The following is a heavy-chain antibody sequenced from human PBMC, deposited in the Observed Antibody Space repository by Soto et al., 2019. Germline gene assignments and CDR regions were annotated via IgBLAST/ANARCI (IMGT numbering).Heavy chain of an antibody. V-gene: IGHV6-1*01. Sequence: SRTLSLTCAMSRDRVSGNSAAWDSIRQSPSRGHDWLRRIYYLSKWYNDYAVSVKRPITINPDTSKNQFSLQLNSVTPEDTAVYYCARDYGQGRGFDAFDIWGQGTKVTVSS. CDR2: IYYLSKWYN. D-gene: IGHD3-10*01. J-gene: IGHJ3*02. CDR1: RDRVSGNSAA. CDR3: ARDYGQGRGFDAFDI.